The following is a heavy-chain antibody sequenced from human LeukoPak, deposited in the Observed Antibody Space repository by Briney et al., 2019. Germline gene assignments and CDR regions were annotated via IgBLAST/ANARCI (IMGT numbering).Heavy chain of an antibody. CDR1: GGSISSSSYY. Sequence: SETLSLTCTVSGGSISSSSYYWGWIRQPPGKGLEWIGSIYYSGSTHYNPSLKSRVTISVDTSKNQFSLKLSSVTAADTAVYYCARINYYDSSATDYWGQGTLVTVSS. D-gene: IGHD3-22*01. CDR2: IYYSGST. J-gene: IGHJ4*02. V-gene: IGHV4-39*07. CDR3: ARINYYDSSATDY.